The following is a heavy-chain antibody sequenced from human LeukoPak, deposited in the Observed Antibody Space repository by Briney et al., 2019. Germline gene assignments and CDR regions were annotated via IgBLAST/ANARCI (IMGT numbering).Heavy chain of an antibody. D-gene: IGHD2-2*01. CDR2: ISSSSNSI. CDR1: GFTFSIYS. Sequence: PGGSLRLSCTASGFTFSIYSMNWFRQAPGKGLEWVSSISSSSNSIYYADSVKGQFTISRDNAKNSLYLQMNSLRAEDTAVYYCARGPSCSSTSCYTTGLFDYWGQGTLVTVSS. V-gene: IGHV3-21*01. J-gene: IGHJ4*02. CDR3: ARGPSCSSTSCYTTGLFDY.